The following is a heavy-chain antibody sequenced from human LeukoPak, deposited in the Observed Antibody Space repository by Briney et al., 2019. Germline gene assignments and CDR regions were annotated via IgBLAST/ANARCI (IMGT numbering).Heavy chain of an antibody. CDR1: GFTFSSYA. Sequence: GRSLRLSCAASGFTFSSYAMHWVRQAPGKGLEWVAVISYDGSNKYYADSVKGRFTISRDNSKNTLYLQMNSLRAEDTAVYYCASPGYSSSGGSFDYWGQGTLVTVSS. V-gene: IGHV3-30*01. CDR2: ISYDGSNK. CDR3: ASPGYSSSGGSFDY. J-gene: IGHJ4*02. D-gene: IGHD6-13*01.